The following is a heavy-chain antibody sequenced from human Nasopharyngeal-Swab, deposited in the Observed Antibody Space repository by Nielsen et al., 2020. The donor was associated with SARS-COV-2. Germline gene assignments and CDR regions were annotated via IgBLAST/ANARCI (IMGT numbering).Heavy chain of an antibody. V-gene: IGHV3-23*01. CDR1: GFTFSSYA. CDR3: AKAPYLRGLDV. CDR2: ISGSGDTT. Sequence: GGSLRLSCAASGFTFSSYAMSWVRQAPGKGLEWVSIISGSGDTTYYADSVKDRFTISRDNSKNTLYLQTNSLRVEDTAVYYCAKAPYLRGLDVWGQGTPVTVSS. D-gene: IGHD2-21*01. J-gene: IGHJ6*02.